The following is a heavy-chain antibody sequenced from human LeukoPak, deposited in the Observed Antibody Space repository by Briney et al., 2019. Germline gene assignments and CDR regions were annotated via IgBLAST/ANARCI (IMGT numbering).Heavy chain of an antibody. D-gene: IGHD6-13*01. CDR1: GFTFSSYG. Sequence: GGSLRLSCAASGFTFSSYGMHWVRQAPGKGLEWVSSISSSSSYIYYADSVKGRFTISRDNAKNSLYLQMNSLRAEDTAVYYCARGTQYSSSFDYWGQGTLVTVSS. J-gene: IGHJ4*02. V-gene: IGHV3-21*01. CDR3: ARGTQYSSSFDY. CDR2: ISSSSSYI.